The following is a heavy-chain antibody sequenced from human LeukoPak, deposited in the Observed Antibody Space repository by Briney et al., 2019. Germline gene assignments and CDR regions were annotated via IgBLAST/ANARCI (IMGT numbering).Heavy chain of an antibody. CDR2: ISASGGTT. CDR1: GFTFSSYT. Sequence: GGSLRLSCAASGFTFSSYTMTWVRQAPGKGLEWVSVISASGGTTYYADSVKGRFTISRDNSKNTLYLQMNSLRAEDTAVYYCARVSEKSPSAGYYDILTALDYWGQGTLVTVSS. J-gene: IGHJ4*02. CDR3: ARVSEKSPSAGYYDILTALDY. D-gene: IGHD3-9*01. V-gene: IGHV3-23*01.